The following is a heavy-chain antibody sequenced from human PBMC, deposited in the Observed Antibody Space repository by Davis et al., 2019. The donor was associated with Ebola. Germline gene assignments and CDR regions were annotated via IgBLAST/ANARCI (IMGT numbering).Heavy chain of an antibody. V-gene: IGHV3-53*05. D-gene: IGHD6-6*01. Sequence: GESLKISCAASGFSVSSNYMSWVRQAPGKGLEWVSLLYSDGSTYYADSVRGRFTISRDNSKNTLYLEMNSLRAEDTAVYYCAKVGGSSSYWGQGTLVTVSS. CDR3: AKVGGSSSY. J-gene: IGHJ4*02. CDR2: LYSDGST. CDR1: GFSVSSNY.